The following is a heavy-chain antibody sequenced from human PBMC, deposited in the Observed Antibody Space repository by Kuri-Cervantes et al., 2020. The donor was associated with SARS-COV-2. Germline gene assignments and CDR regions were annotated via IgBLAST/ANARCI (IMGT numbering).Heavy chain of an antibody. D-gene: IGHD3-9*01. Sequence: GSLRLSCTVSGASISSSTYYWGWIRQSPGKGLEWLGSIYESGDTYYSSSLKSRLSLSVDTSKNQFSLKLTSVTAADTAIYYCPRHYAFDRFHKWGQGTQVTVSS. CDR3: PRHYAFDRFHK. J-gene: IGHJ4*02. CDR2: IYESGDT. CDR1: GASISSSTYY. V-gene: IGHV4-39*01.